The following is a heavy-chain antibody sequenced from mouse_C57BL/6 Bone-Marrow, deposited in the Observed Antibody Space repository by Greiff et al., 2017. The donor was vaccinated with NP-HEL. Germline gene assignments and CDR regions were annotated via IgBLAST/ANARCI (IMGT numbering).Heavy chain of an antibody. Sequence: EVHLVESGGGLVKPGGSLKLSCAASGFTFSSYAMSWVRQTPEKRLEWVATISDGGSYTYYPDNVKGRFTISRDKAKNNLYLQMSHLKSEDTAMYYCAREGLYAMDYWGQGTSVTVSS. CDR2: ISDGGSYT. CDR3: AREGLYAMDY. V-gene: IGHV5-4*01. CDR1: GFTFSSYA. J-gene: IGHJ4*01.